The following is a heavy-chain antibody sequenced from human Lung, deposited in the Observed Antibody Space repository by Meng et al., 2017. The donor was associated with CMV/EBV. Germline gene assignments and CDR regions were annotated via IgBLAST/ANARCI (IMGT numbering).Heavy chain of an antibody. J-gene: IGHJ4*02. CDR1: GGSFSGYD. CDR3: ARGSTSVTMIVVVITAASLAYDS. D-gene: IGHD3-22*01. Sequence: GSLRLSCAVYGGSFSGYDWSWIRQSPGKGLEWIGEINHRGSTNYNPSLKSRLTISVDTSKNQFSLKLNSVTAADTAVYYCARGSTSVTMIVVVITAASLAYDSWGQGTLVTAPQ. CDR2: INHRGST. V-gene: IGHV4-34*01.